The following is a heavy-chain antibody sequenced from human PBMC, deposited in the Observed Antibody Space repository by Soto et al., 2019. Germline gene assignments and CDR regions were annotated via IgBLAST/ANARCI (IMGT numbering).Heavy chain of an antibody. V-gene: IGHV3-11*05. CDR3: AIGVSFSSWFGY. D-gene: IGHD3-10*01. J-gene: IGHJ4*02. CDR2: ISSSSTYT. Sequence: QEQLVESGGTLVKPGGSLRLSCAASGFSFSDFYMTWIRQAPGKGLEWVSYISSSSTYTDYRDSVKGRFTISRDNAKNSLYLQMNSLKAEDTAIYYCAIGVSFSSWFGYWGRGTLVTVSS. CDR1: GFSFSDFY.